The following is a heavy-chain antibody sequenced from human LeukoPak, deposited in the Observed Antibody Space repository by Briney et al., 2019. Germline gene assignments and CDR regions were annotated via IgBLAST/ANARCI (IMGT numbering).Heavy chain of an antibody. CDR3: ARGDYGLYGYFEY. CDR2: ISYDGSNK. V-gene: IGHV3-30*03. D-gene: IGHD4-17*01. Sequence: GGSLRLSCAASGFTFSSYGMHWVRQAPGKGLEWVAVISYDGSNKYYADSVKGRLTISRDNSRDTLFLQMNSLRAEDTAVYYCARGDYGLYGYFEYWGQGTLVTVSS. J-gene: IGHJ4*02. CDR1: GFTFSSYG.